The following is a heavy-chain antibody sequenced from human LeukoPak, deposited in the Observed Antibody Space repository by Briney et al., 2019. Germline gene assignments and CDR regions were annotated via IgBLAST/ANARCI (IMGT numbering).Heavy chain of an antibody. Sequence: GGSLRLSCAASGFTFRSYGMYWVRQAPGKGLEWVALIQYDGTNKYYADSVKGRFTISRDNSKNMLYLEMNSLSTEDTAVYYCAKVRYCSGVNCYPDDNWGQGTLVTVSS. CDR3: AKVRYCSGVNCYPDDN. D-gene: IGHD2-15*01. V-gene: IGHV3-30*02. J-gene: IGHJ4*02. CDR1: GFTFRSYG. CDR2: IQYDGTNK.